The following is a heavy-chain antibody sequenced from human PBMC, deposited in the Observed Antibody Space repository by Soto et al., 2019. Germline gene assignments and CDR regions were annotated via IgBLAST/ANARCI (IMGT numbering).Heavy chain of an antibody. Sequence: PSETLSLTCTVSGGSISSYYWSWIRQPPGKGLEWIGYIYYSGSTNYNPSLKSRVTISVDTSKNQFSLKLRSVTAADTAVYYRARGMAEEQIFYYFDYWGQGALVTV. J-gene: IGHJ4*02. D-gene: IGHD3-9*01. CDR1: GGSISSYY. CDR3: ARGMAEEQIFYYFDY. V-gene: IGHV4-59*01. CDR2: IYYSGST.